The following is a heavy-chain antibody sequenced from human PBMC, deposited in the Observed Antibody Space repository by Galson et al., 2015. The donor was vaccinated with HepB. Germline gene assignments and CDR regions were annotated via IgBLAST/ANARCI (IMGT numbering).Heavy chain of an antibody. V-gene: IGHV1-69*06. CDR2: PIFGTA. CDR3: ARETSSYYYDSSGYNWFDP. J-gene: IGHJ5*02. D-gene: IGHD3-22*01. Sequence: PIFGTANYAQKFQGRVTITADKSTSTAYMELSSLRSEDTAVYYCARETSSYYYDSSGYNWFDPWGQGTLVTVSS.